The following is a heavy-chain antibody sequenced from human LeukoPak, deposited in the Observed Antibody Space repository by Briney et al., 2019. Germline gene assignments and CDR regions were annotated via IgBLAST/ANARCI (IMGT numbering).Heavy chain of an antibody. CDR3: ARDLSGVTGYTYGRGIDY. V-gene: IGHV3-7*01. D-gene: IGHD5-18*01. CDR1: GFTFSSYW. CDR2: IKQDGSEK. J-gene: IGHJ4*02. Sequence: QPGGSLRLSCAASGFTFSSYWMSWVRQAPGKGLEWVANIKQDGSEKYYVDSVKGRFTISRDNAKTSLCLEMNSLRAEDTAVYYCARDLSGVTGYTYGRGIDYWGQGTLVTVSS.